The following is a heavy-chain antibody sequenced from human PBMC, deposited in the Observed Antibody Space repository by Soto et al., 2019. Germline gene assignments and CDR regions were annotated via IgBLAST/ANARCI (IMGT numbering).Heavy chain of an antibody. V-gene: IGHV3-23*01. J-gene: IGHJ4*02. Sequence: EVQLLESGGGLVQPGGSLRLSCEASGFTFSTSAMSWVRHAPGKGLDWVSTISDSGSTYYADSVKGRFTISRDNSKNTLYLQMNSLRAEHTAIYYCPTVWGEDGYCTRTRFIYYFHHWGQLVLVPVS. D-gene: IGHD2-2*03. CDR1: GFTFSTSA. CDR2: ISDSGST. CDR3: PTVWGEDGYCTRTRFIYYFHH.